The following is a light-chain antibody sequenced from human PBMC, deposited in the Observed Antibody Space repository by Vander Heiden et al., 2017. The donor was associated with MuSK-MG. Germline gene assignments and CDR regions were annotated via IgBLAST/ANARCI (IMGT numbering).Light chain of an antibody. CDR3: QQEGSSPRT. Sequence: EIVLTQSPGTLSLSPGERATLSCRASQSVRSSYLAWYQQRAGQAPRLLIYGASSRATGIPDRFSGSGSGTDFILTITRLEPDDFAVYYCQQEGSSPRTFGQGTKVEIK. V-gene: IGKV3-20*01. J-gene: IGKJ1*01. CDR2: GAS. CDR1: QSVRSSY.